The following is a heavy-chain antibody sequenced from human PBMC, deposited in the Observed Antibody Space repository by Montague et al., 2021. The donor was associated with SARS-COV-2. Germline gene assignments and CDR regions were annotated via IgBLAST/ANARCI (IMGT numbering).Heavy chain of an antibody. V-gene: IGHV4-4*02. J-gene: IGHJ4*02. CDR3: AGKVLTVPADY. Sequence: SETLSLTCAVSGVSITSTNWWSLVRQPPGKGLEWIREISYGGVATXNPXLKCRATIAMDRSRNLFSLKLSSVTAADTAIYYCAGKVLTVPADYWGQGTLVTVS. D-gene: IGHD4-11*01. CDR1: GVSITSTNW. CDR2: ISYGGVA.